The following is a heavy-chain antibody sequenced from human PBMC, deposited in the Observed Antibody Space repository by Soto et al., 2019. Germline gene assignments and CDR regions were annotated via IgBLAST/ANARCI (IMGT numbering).Heavy chain of an antibody. CDR2: IIPIFGTA. D-gene: IGHD3-3*01. CDR1: GGTFSSYA. J-gene: IGHJ4*02. CDR3: ARSSYYDFWSGPEKAFDY. V-gene: IGHV1-69*06. Sequence: QVQLVQSGAEVKKPGSSVKVSCKASGGTFSSYAISWVRQAPGQGLEWMGGIIPIFGTANYAQKFQGRVTITADKSTSTAYMELSSLTSEDTAVYYCARSSYYDFWSGPEKAFDYWGQGTLVTVSS.